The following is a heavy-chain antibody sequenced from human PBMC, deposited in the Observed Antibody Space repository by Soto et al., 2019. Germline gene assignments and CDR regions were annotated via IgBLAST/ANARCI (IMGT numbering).Heavy chain of an antibody. CDR1: GFTFSDYD. CDR3: AKEIWGSYYFFDY. J-gene: IGHJ4*02. CDR2: IRSDGSNK. V-gene: IGHV3-11*04. Sequence: GGSLRLSCAASGFTFSDYDMSWIRQAPGKGLEWVAYIRSDGSNKYYADSVKGRFTISRDNSKNTLYLQMNSLRAEDTAVYYCAKEIWGSYYFFDYWGQGTLVTVSS. D-gene: IGHD1-26*01.